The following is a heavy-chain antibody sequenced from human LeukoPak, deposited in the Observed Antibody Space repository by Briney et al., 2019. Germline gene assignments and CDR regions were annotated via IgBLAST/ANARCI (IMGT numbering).Heavy chain of an antibody. CDR1: GYTFTGYY. D-gene: IGHD3-22*01. J-gene: IGHJ3*02. CDR2: INPDSGGT. V-gene: IGHV1-2*02. Sequence: ASVKVSCKASGYTFTGYYMHWVRQAPGQGLEWMGWINPDSGGTNYAQKLQGRVTMTTDTSTSTAYMELRSLKSDDTAVYYCASLKNYYDSSGYLVTDAFDIWGQGTMVTVSS. CDR3: ASLKNYYDSSGYLVTDAFDI.